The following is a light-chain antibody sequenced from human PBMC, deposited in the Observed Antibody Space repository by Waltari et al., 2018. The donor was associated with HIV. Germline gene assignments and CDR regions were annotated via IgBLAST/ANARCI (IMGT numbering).Light chain of an antibody. Sequence: QSALTQPASVSGSPGQSITISCTGTDPDVGTYNYVSWFQPPPGKAPKLIISAVSNRPSGVSHRFSRSKSGNTASLIISGLQAEDEASYYCTSYTTTNTWVVGGGTNLTVL. J-gene: IGLJ3*02. V-gene: IGLV2-14*01. CDR2: AVS. CDR3: TSYTTTNTWV. CDR1: DPDVGTYNY.